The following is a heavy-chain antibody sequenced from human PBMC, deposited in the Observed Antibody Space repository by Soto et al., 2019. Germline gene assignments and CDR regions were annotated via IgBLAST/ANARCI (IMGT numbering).Heavy chain of an antibody. CDR2: INHSGST. V-gene: IGHV4-34*01. CDR3: ARVSGITIFGVVIPRGMDV. CDR1: GGSFSGYY. D-gene: IGHD3-3*01. J-gene: IGHJ6*02. Sequence: SSETLSLTCAVYGGSFSGYYWSWIRQPPGKGLEWIGEINHSGSTNYNPSLKSRVTISVDTSKNQFSLKLSSVTAADTAVYYCARVSGITIFGVVIPRGMDVWGQGTTVTVSS.